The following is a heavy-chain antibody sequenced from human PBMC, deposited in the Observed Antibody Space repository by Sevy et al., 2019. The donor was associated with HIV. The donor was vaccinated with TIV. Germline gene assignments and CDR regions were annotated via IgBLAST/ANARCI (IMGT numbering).Heavy chain of an antibody. CDR1: GFTFGDYA. CDR3: TRGGYYDSSGYLYRAFDI. J-gene: IGHJ3*02. D-gene: IGHD3-22*01. CDR2: IRSKAYGGTT. Sequence: GGSLRLSCTASGFTFGDYAMSWVRQAPGKGLEWVGFIRSKAYGGTTEDAASVKGRFAISRDDSKSIAYLQMNSLKTEDTAVYYCTRGGYYDSSGYLYRAFDIWGQGTMVTVSS. V-gene: IGHV3-49*04.